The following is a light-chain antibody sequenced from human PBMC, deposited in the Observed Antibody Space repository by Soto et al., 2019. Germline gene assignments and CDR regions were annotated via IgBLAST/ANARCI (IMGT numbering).Light chain of an antibody. J-gene: IGKJ2*01. V-gene: IGKV3-11*01. CDR3: QQRSNWPPFT. CDR2: AAS. CDR1: QDVSRY. Sequence: EIVLTQSPATLSLSPGEGAILSCRASQDVSRYVAWYQQKPGQAPRLLIYAASERATGIPARFSGSGSGTDFTLTISSLEPEDFAVYYCQQRSNWPPFTLGQGTKLEIK.